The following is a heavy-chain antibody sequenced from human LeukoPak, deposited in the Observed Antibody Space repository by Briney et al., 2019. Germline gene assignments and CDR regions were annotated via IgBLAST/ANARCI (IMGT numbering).Heavy chain of an antibody. CDR1: GFTFSNYA. CDR3: ARDVKVGASPFDY. V-gene: IGHV3-48*02. J-gene: IGHJ4*02. CDR2: ICSSSSNK. D-gene: IGHD1-26*01. Sequence: GGSLRLSCAASGFTFSNYAMTWVRQPPGKGLEWVSYICSSSSNKTYADSVKGRFTISRDNAKNSLYLKMNSVRDEDTAVYYCARDVKVGASPFDYWGQGTLVTVSS.